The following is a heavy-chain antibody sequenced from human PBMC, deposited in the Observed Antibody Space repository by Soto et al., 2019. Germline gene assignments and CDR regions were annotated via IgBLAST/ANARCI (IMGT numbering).Heavy chain of an antibody. V-gene: IGHV6-1*01. CDR2: TYYRSKWYN. CDR3: ARGFSYDFWSGPSRYYYYYMDV. Sequence: SETLSLTCAISGYSVSSNSAAWNWIRQSPSRGLEWLGRTYYRSKWYNDYAVSVKSRITINPDTSKNQFSLQLNSVTPEDTAVYYCARGFSYDFWSGPSRYYYYYMDVWGKGTTVTVSS. CDR1: GYSVSSNSAA. D-gene: IGHD3-3*01. J-gene: IGHJ6*03.